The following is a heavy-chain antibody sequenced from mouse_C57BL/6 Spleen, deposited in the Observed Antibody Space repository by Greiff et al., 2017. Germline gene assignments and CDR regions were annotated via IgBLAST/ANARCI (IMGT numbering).Heavy chain of an antibody. CDR2: ISDGGSYT. V-gene: IGHV5-4*01. CDR1: GFTFSSYA. J-gene: IGHJ2*01. D-gene: IGHD2-3*01. Sequence: EVQLVESGGGLVKPGGSLKLSCAASGFTFSSYAMSWVRQTPEKRLEWVATISDGGSYTYYPDNVKGRFTISRDNAKNNLYLQMSHLKSEDTAMYYCAREGDDGYYVDYWGQGTTLTVSA. CDR3: AREGDDGYYVDY.